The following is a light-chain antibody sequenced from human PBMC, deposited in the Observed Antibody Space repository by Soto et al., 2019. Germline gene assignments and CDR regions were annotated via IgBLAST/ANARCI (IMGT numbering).Light chain of an antibody. CDR1: QSVSSSY. CDR3: QQLNSYPLT. Sequence: EIVLAPSPGTLSLSPVERATPSCRASQSVSSSYLAWYQQKPGQAPRLLIYGASSRATGIPARFSGSGSGTEFTLTISSLQPEDFATYYCQQLNSYPLTFGGGTKVDIK. CDR2: GAS. V-gene: IGKV3-20*01. J-gene: IGKJ4*01.